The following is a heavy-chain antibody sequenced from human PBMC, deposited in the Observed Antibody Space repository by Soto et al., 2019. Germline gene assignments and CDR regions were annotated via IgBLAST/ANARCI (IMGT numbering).Heavy chain of an antibody. Sequence: QVQLVQSGAEVKKPGASVKVSCRASGYNFTGDYIHWVRQAPGQGLEWMGWINPNNGDTSYAQNFKGTVTMTRDRSIRTAYMELSSLKSDDTAVFCCARAGGYGSTNYRDLDYWGQGTLVAVSS. CDR1: GYNFTGDY. V-gene: IGHV1-2*02. CDR2: INPNNGDT. J-gene: IGHJ4*02. D-gene: IGHD3-10*01. CDR3: ARAGGYGSTNYRDLDY.